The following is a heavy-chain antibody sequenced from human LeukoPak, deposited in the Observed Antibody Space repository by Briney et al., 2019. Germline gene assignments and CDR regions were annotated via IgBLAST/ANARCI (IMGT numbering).Heavy chain of an antibody. J-gene: IGHJ4*02. CDR3: AKDRSTTWSFDY. CDR1: EFTFRSDG. Sequence: GRSLRLSCSASEFTFRSDGMHWVRQAPGKGLEWVAFISNDGSRKYYEDSVKGRPTISRDNSKNTVYLQMNNLRGEDTAVYYCAKDRSTTWSFDYWGQGTLVTVSS. CDR2: ISNDGSRK. D-gene: IGHD6-13*01. V-gene: IGHV3-30*18.